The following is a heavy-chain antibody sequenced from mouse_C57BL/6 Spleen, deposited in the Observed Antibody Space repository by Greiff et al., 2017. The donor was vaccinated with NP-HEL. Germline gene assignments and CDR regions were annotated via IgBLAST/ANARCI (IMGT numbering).Heavy chain of an antibody. D-gene: IGHD4-1*01. CDR1: GFTFSSYG. CDR2: ISSGGSYT. V-gene: IGHV5-6*02. J-gene: IGHJ1*03. CDR3: ARRELGYFDV. Sequence: EVKLVESGGDLVKPGGSLKLSCAASGFTFSSYGMSWVRQTPDKRLEWVATISSGGSYTYYPDSVKGRFTISRDNAKNTLYLQMSSLKSEDTAMYYCARRELGYFDVWGTGTTVTVSS.